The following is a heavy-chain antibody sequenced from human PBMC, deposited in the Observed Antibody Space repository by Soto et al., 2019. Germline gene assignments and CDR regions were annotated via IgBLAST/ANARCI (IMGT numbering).Heavy chain of an antibody. CDR2: IYYSGSA. V-gene: IGHV4-61*01. CDR1: GGSVISGYYY. Sequence: QVQLQASGPGLVKPSETLSLTCSVSGGSVISGYYYWSWIRQPPGKGLEWIGYIYYSGSANYNPSLKSRVTISVDTSKNQFSLKLSSVTAADTAVYYCARIVQKDGGLLSNYYYGLDVWGQGTPVTVSS. CDR3: ARIVQKDGGLLSNYYYGLDV. D-gene: IGHD3-10*01. J-gene: IGHJ6*02.